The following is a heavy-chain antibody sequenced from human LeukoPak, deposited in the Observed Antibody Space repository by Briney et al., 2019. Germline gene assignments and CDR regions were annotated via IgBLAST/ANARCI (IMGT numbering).Heavy chain of an antibody. Sequence: ASVKVSCKASGYTFTDYYMHWVRQAPGQGLEWMGWINPKSGDTNYAQKFQGRVTMTRDTSISTAYMELSRLRSDDTAVYYCARGMGIADYTLSYYFDYWGQGTLVTVSS. CDR2: INPKSGDT. D-gene: IGHD6-13*01. CDR1: GYTFTDYY. J-gene: IGHJ4*02. CDR3: ARGMGIADYTLSYYFDY. V-gene: IGHV1-2*02.